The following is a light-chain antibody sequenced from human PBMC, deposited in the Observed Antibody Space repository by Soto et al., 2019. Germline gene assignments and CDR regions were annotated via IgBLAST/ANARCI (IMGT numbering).Light chain of an antibody. CDR3: QQYNNWPPLT. CDR1: QSVRSN. CDR2: GAS. Sequence: EIVMTQSPATLSVSPGERATLSCRASQSVRSNLAWYQQKPGQAPRLLIYGASTRATGIPARFSGSGSGTEFTLTISSLQSEEFAVYYCQQYNNWPPLTFGGVTKVEIK. V-gene: IGKV3-15*01. J-gene: IGKJ4*01.